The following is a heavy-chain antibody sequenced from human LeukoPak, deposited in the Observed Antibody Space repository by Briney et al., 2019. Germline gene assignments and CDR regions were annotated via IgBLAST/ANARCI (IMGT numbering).Heavy chain of an antibody. CDR1: GFTFSTYA. V-gene: IGHV3-30*04. D-gene: IGHD3-10*01. CDR2: ISYDGSNK. J-gene: IGHJ6*03. Sequence: GGSLRLSCAASGFTFSTYAMSWVRQAPGKGLEWVAVISYDGSNKYYADSVKGRFTISRDNSKNTLYLQMNSLRAEDTAVYYCARTGFGELYRYYYYYMDVWGKGTTVTVSS. CDR3: ARTGFGELYRYYYYYMDV.